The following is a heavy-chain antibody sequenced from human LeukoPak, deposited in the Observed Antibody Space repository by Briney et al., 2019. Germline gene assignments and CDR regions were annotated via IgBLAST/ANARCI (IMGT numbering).Heavy chain of an antibody. CDR3: ARVDTYYYDSSGPSAYFQH. CDR1: GGSTSSSSYY. D-gene: IGHD3-22*01. Sequence: SETLSLTCTLSGGSTSSSSYYWGWIRQPPGKGLEWIGRIYYSGITYYNPSLKSRVTISVDTSKTQFSLKLSSVTAADTAVYYCARVDTYYYDSSGPSAYFQHWGQGTLVTISS. J-gene: IGHJ1*01. V-gene: IGHV4-39*01. CDR2: IYYSGIT.